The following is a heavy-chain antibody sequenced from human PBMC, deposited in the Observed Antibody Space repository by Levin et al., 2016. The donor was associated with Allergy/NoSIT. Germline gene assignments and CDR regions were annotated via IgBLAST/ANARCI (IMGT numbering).Heavy chain of an antibody. CDR3: AREESGYSSGWEYY. J-gene: IGHJ4*02. V-gene: IGHV1-18*01. D-gene: IGHD6-19*01. Sequence: VRQMPGKGLEWMGWISAYNGNTNYAQKLQGRVTMTTDTSTSTAYMELRSLRSDDTAVYYCAREESGYSSGWEYYWGQGTLVTVSS. CDR2: ISAYNGNT.